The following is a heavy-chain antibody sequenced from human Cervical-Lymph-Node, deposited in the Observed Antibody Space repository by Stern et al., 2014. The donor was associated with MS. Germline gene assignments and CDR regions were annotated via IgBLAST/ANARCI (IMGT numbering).Heavy chain of an antibody. CDR2: IIPIIETA. CDR3: ALGGFGHYFEY. D-gene: IGHD3-10*01. Sequence: QAQLVQSGAEVQKPGSSVKVSCRASGGTFSSSDISWVRQAPGQGLEWMGGIIPIIETANYAQKYQGRVTITADESTSTAYMELSSLRSEDTAIYYCALGGFGHYFEYWGQGTLVTVS. J-gene: IGHJ4*02. CDR1: GGTFSSSD. V-gene: IGHV1-69*01.